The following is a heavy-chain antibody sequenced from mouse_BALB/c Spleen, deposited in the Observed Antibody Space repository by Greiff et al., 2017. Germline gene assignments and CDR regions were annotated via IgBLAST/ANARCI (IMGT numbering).Heavy chain of an antibody. D-gene: IGHD2-1*01. J-gene: IGHJ2*01. CDR3: ARFDGNYDGY. Sequence: VPVKQSGAELVRPGASGKLSCKASGYTFTSSWMNWVKQRPEQGLEWIGRIDPYDSENHYNQKFKDKAILTVDKSSSTAYMQLSSLTSEDSAVYYCARFDGNYDGYWGQGTTLTVSS. V-gene: IGHV1-74*04. CDR1: GYTFTSSW. CDR2: IDPYDSEN.